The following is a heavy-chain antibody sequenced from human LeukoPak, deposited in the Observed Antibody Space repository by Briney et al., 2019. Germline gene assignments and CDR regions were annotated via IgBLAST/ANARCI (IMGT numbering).Heavy chain of an antibody. Sequence: GGSLRLSCAASGFTFSSYEMNWVRQAPGKGLEWVSYISRSGRTIYYADSVKGRFTISRDNAKNSLYLQMNSLRAEDMAVYYCAREGSYGSGSSYYYYGMDVWGQGTTVTVSS. CDR2: ISRSGRTI. CDR3: AREGSYGSGSSYYYYGMDV. V-gene: IGHV3-48*03. D-gene: IGHD3-10*01. CDR1: GFTFSSYE. J-gene: IGHJ6*02.